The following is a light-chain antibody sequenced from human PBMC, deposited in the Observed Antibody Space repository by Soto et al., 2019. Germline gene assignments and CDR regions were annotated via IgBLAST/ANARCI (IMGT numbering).Light chain of an antibody. Sequence: EIVLTQSPGTLSLSPGERATLSCRASQSVSSSYLAWYQQKSGQAPRLLIYGASSRATGIPDRFSGSGSGTDFPLTISRLEPEDFAVYYCPQYGTSLWTFGQGTKVEIK. CDR1: QSVSSSY. CDR2: GAS. CDR3: PQYGTSLWT. J-gene: IGKJ1*01. V-gene: IGKV3-20*01.